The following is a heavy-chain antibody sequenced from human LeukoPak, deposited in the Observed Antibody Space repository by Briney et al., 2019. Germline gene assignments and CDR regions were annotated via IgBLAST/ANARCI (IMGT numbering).Heavy chain of an antibody. D-gene: IGHD2-2*01. CDR2: INPNSGST. J-gene: IGHJ5*02. V-gene: IGHV1-8*01. Sequence: ASVKVSCKASGYPFNSYDINWVRQATGHGLEWMVWINPNSGSTDSAQKFQGRVTMTANTSISTAYMELNNLRSEDTAVYYCARLVGCGSTNCYSPDNWFDPWGQGTLVTVSS. CDR3: ARLVGCGSTNCYSPDNWFDP. CDR1: GYPFNSYD.